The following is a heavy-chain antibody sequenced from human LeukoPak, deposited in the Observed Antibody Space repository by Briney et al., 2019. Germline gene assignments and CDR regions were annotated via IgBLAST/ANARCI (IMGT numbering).Heavy chain of an antibody. V-gene: IGHV4-39*07. J-gene: IGHJ1*01. D-gene: IGHD3-10*01. Sequence: KPSETLSLTCTVSGGSISSSSYYWGWIRQPPGKGLEWIGSIYYSGSTYYNPSLKSRVTISVDTSKNQFSLKLSSVTAADTAVYYCARGLRGDFQHWGQGTLVTVSS. CDR3: ARGLRGDFQH. CDR1: GGSISSSSYY. CDR2: IYYSGST.